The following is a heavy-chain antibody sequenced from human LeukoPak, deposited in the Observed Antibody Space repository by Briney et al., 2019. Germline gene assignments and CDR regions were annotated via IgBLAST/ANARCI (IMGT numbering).Heavy chain of an antibody. CDR2: IYYSGST. CDR3: ARHLTYYDILTGYLAHAFDI. V-gene: IGHV4-59*08. J-gene: IGHJ3*02. Sequence: PSETLSLTCTVSGGSISSYYWSWIRQPPGKGLEWIGYIYYSGSTNHNPSLKSRVTISVDTSKNQFSLKLSSVTAADTAVYYCARHLTYYDILTGYLAHAFDIWGQGTMVTVSS. CDR1: GGSISSYY. D-gene: IGHD3-9*01.